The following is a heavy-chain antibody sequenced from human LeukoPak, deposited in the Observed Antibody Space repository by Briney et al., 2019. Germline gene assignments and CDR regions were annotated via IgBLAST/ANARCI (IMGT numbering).Heavy chain of an antibody. CDR2: TYYRSKWYN. J-gene: IGHJ6*03. CDR1: GDSVSSNSAA. Sequence: SQTLSLTCAISGDSVSSNSAAWNWIRQSPSRGLEWLGRTYYRSKWYNDYAVSVKSRITINPDTSKNQFSLQLNSVTPEDTAVYYCARAPGSSGYYYYYMDVWGKGTTVTVSS. D-gene: IGHD6-6*01. V-gene: IGHV6-1*01. CDR3: ARAPGSSGYYYYYMDV.